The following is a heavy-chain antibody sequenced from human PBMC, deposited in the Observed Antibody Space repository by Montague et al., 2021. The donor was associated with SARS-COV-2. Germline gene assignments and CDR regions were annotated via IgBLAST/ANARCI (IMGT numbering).Heavy chain of an antibody. CDR2: LFHIDTA. J-gene: IGHJ4*02. Sequence: SETLSLTCTVSDVSVISTYPHWHWVRQSPGLGLEWIVGYLFHIDTAHYNASLISLVTVSVDTPNNQFSLKLASATAADTAVYYRTRGIDLNKPRYCGHGSRVAVSVDPSTQQLTLELAAVTAVYYGVYYWQQDIDSYQPGYWGQGILVTVSS. D-gene: IGHD6-13*01. CDR1: DVSVISTYPH. V-gene: IGHV4-61*01. CDR3: TRGIDLNKPRYCGHGSRVAVSVDPSTQQLTLELAAVTAVYYGVYYWQQDIDSYQPGY.